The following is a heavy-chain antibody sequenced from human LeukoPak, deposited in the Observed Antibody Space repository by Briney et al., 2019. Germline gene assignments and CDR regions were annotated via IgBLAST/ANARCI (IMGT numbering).Heavy chain of an antibody. Sequence: GGSLRLSCTVSGFTFYNTWMNWVRRAPGKGLEWVGRIKTRSDGGTTDYAAPIKGRFTISRDDSKNTLFLQMNSLKTEDTAVYYRATGGYDFSYWGQGTLVTVSS. CDR3: ATGGYDFSY. CDR2: IKTRSDGGTT. D-gene: IGHD5-12*01. V-gene: IGHV3-15*07. CDR1: GFTFYNTW. J-gene: IGHJ4*02.